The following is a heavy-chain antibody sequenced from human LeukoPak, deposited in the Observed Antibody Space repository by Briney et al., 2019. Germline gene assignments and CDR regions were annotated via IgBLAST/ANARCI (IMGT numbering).Heavy chain of an antibody. CDR2: IKQDGSEK. V-gene: IGHV3-7*01. D-gene: IGHD2-2*01. CDR1: GFTFSSYE. CDR3: ARDAKDIVVVPAALNWFDP. Sequence: PGGSLRLSCAASGFTFSSYEMNWVRQAPGKGLEWVANIKQDGSEKYYVDSVKGRFTISRDNAKNSLYLQMNSLRAEDTAVYYCARDAKDIVVVPAALNWFDPWGQGTLVTVSS. J-gene: IGHJ5*02.